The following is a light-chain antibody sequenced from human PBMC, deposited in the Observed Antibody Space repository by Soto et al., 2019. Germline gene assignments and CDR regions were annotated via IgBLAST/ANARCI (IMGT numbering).Light chain of an antibody. CDR2: GAS. CDR1: QSVSSSY. V-gene: IGKV3-20*01. CDR3: QQYGSSPPYT. J-gene: IGKJ2*01. Sequence: EIVLTQSPGTLSLSPGERATLSCRASQSVSSSYLAWYQQKPGQAPRLLIYGASCRATGIPYRFSGSGSGTDFTLTISRLEPEDFAVYYCQQYGSSPPYTFGQGTKMEIK.